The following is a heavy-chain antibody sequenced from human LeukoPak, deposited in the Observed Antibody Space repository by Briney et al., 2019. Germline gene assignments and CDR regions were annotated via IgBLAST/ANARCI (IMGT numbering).Heavy chain of an antibody. V-gene: IGHV4-61*02. CDR1: GGSISSGSYY. J-gene: IGHJ4*02. CDR2: IYTSGST. CDR3: ARHVIAHDYGDY. Sequence: SQTLSLTCTVSGGSISSGSYYWSWIRQPAGKGLEWIGRIYTSGSTNYNPSLKSRVTISVDTSKNQFSLKLRSVTAADTAVYYCARHVIAHDYGDYWGQGTVVTVSS.